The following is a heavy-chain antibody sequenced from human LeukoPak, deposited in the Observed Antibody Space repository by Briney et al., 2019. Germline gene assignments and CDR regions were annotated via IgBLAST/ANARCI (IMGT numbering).Heavy chain of an antibody. V-gene: IGHV4-39*01. J-gene: IGHJ3*02. CDR2: IYYSGST. Sequence: SETLSLTCTVSGGSISSSSYYWGWIRQPPGKGLEWIGSIYYSGSTYYNPSLKSRVTISVDTSKNQFSLKLSSVTAADTAVYYCARPTGFTHPDAFDIGGKGTRVTVSS. CDR1: GGSISSSSYY. CDR3: ARPTGFTHPDAFDI. D-gene: IGHD1-1*01.